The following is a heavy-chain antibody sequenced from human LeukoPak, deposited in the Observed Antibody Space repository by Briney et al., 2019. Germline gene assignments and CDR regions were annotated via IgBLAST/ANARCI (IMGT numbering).Heavy chain of an antibody. V-gene: IGHV3-48*03. CDR3: ARGGSEYSSSSDY. Sequence: GGSLRLSCAASGFTFSSYEMNWVRQAPGKGLEWVSYISSSGSTIYYADSVKGRFTISRDNAKNSLYLQMNSLRAEDTAVYYCARGGSEYSSSSDYWGQGTLVTVSS. CDR1: GFTFSSYE. D-gene: IGHD6-6*01. CDR2: ISSSGSTI. J-gene: IGHJ4*02.